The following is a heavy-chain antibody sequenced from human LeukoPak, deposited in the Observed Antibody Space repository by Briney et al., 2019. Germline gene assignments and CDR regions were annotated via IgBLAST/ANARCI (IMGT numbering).Heavy chain of an antibody. Sequence: GGSLRLSCAASGFTVSSNYMSWVRQAPGKGLEWVSVIYSGGSTHYADFVKGRFTISRDNSKNTLYLQMNSLRAEDTAVYYCVRSYYYYGMDIWGQGTTVTVSS. CDR1: GFTVSSNY. V-gene: IGHV3-53*01. CDR3: VRSYYYYGMDI. CDR2: IYSGGST. J-gene: IGHJ6*02.